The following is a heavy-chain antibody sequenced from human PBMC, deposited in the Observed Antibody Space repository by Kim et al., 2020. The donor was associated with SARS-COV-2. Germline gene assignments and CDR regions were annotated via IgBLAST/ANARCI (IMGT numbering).Heavy chain of an antibody. J-gene: IGHJ4*02. D-gene: IGHD6-13*01. V-gene: IGHV7-4-1*02. Sequence: AQGFTGRFVFSLDTSVSTAYLQISSLKAEDTAVYYCARPSRVTAIAPFDYWGQGTLVTVSS. CDR3: ARPSRVTAIAPFDY.